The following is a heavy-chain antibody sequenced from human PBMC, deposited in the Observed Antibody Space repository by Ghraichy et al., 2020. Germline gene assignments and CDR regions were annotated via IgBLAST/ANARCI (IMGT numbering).Heavy chain of an antibody. D-gene: IGHD5-18*01. CDR1: GFTFSSYS. CDR2: ISSSITYI. CDR3: ARVLSGYNYGPSYYFAMEV. Sequence: GGSLRLSCAASGFTFSSYSMNWVRQAPGKGLEWVSSISSSITYIFYADSVKGRFTISRDNAKNSLFLQMNSLRAEDTAVYYCARVLSGYNYGPSYYFAMEVWGQGTPVTVSS. J-gene: IGHJ6*02. V-gene: IGHV3-21*01.